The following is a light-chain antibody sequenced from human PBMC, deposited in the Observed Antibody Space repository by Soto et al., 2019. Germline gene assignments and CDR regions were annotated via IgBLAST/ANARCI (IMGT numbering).Light chain of an antibody. CDR2: GAS. CDR3: QQYNSWPPAYT. CDR1: QSVGSN. Sequence: EIVLTQSPATLSVSPGEGATLSCRSSQSVGSNLAWYQQKPVQTPRLLIYGASTRATGIPARFSGSGSGAEFTLTISSLQSEDFAVYYCQQYNSWPPAYTFGQGTKLEIK. V-gene: IGKV3-15*01. J-gene: IGKJ2*01.